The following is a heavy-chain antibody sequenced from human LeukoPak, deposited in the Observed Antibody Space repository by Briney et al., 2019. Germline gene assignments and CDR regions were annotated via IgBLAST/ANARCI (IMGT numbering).Heavy chain of an antibody. CDR1: GVSISSSYSY. CDR2: IYYTGNT. Sequence: SETLSLTCTVSGVSISSSYSYWGWIRQPPGMGLEWIGSIYYTGNTYYNASLKSQVSISIDTSKNQFSLKLTSVTAADTAVYYCARRQLFFPFDYWGQGTLVTVSS. J-gene: IGHJ4*02. V-gene: IGHV4-39*01. CDR3: ARRQLFFPFDY. D-gene: IGHD6-13*01.